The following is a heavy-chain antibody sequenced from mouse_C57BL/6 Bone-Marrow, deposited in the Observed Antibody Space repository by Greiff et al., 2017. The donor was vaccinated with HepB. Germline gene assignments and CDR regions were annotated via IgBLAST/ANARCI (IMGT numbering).Heavy chain of an antibody. CDR3: ARLTAVYYGSSYEYFDV. Sequence: EVQLVESGGGLVQPGGSLKLSCAASGFTFSDYYMYWVRQTPEKRLEWVAYISNGGGSTYYPDTVKGRFTISRDNAKNTLYLQMSRLKSEDTAMYYCARLTAVYYGSSYEYFDVWGTGTTVTVSS. CDR1: GFTFSDYY. CDR2: ISNGGGST. J-gene: IGHJ1*03. V-gene: IGHV5-12*01. D-gene: IGHD1-1*01.